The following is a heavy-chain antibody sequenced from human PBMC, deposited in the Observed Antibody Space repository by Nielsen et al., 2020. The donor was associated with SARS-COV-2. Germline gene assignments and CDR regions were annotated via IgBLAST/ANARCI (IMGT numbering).Heavy chain of an antibody. CDR1: GFTFSNYW. J-gene: IGHJ4*02. V-gene: IGHV3-7*03. CDR2: IKQDGSDK. CDR3: ARPRGSY. Sequence: GGSLRLSCAASGFTFSNYWMSWVRQAPGKGLEWVANIKQDGSDKYYVDSVTGRFTISRDNAKNSVYLQMNSLRAEDTAVYYCARPRGSYWGQGTLVTVSP.